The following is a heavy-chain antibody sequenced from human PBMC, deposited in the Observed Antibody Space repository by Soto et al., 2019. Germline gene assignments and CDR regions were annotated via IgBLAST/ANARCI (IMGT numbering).Heavy chain of an antibody. CDR3: ARGGAHTAMANEY. CDR1: GFTFSSYW. CDR2: ISFGGSTT. J-gene: IGHJ4*02. Sequence: PGGSLRLSCAASGFTFSSYWMHWVRQASGKGLVWVSRISFGGSTTTYADSVQGRFTISRDNAKNTLYLQMNSLRAEDTAVYYCARGGAHTAMANEYWGQGALVTVSS. V-gene: IGHV3-74*01. D-gene: IGHD5-18*01.